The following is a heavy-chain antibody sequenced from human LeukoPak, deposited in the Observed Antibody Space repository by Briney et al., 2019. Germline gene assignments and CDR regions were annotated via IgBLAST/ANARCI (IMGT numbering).Heavy chain of an antibody. J-gene: IGHJ4*02. CDR2: VYHSGTT. CDR3: ARDPAEDGDFFFDH. Sequence: SETLSLTCVGSGDSIRSGYYWGWVRQPPGKGLEWIGSVYHSGTTHYNPSLNSRVTISLDMSKDQFSLRLTSVTAADTALYFCARDPAEDGDFFFDHWGQGTLVTVSS. CDR1: GDSIRSGYY. V-gene: IGHV4-38-2*02. D-gene: IGHD4-17*01.